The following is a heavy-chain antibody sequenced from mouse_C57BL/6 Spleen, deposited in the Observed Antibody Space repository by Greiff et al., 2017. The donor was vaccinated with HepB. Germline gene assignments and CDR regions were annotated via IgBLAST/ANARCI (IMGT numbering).Heavy chain of an antibody. D-gene: IGHD1-1*01. Sequence: QVQLKQPGAELVMPGASVKLSCKASGYTFTSYWMHWVKQRPGQGLEWIGEIDPSDSYTNYNQKFKGKSTLTVDKSSSTAYMQLSSLTSEDSAVYYCARDYYGSSYRKGWFAYWGQGTLVTVSA. J-gene: IGHJ3*01. CDR3: ARDYYGSSYRKGWFAY. CDR1: GYTFTSYW. V-gene: IGHV1-69*01. CDR2: IDPSDSYT.